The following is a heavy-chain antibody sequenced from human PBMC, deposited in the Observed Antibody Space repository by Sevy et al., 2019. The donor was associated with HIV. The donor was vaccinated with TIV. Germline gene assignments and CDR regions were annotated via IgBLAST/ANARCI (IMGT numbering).Heavy chain of an antibody. CDR3: ARVYGPAGVLYYYYYYGMDV. D-gene: IGHD3-10*01. Sequence: ASVKVSCKASGYTFTSYAMNWVRQAPGQWLEWMGWINTNTGNPTYAQGFTGRFVFSLDTSVSTAYLQISSLKAEDTAVYYCARVYGPAGVLYYYYYYGMDVWGQRTTVTVSS. CDR1: GYTFTSYA. CDR2: INTNTGNP. J-gene: IGHJ6*02. V-gene: IGHV7-4-1*02.